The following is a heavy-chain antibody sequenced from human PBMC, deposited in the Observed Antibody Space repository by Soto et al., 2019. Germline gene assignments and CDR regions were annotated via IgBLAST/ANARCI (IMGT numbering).Heavy chain of an antibody. CDR3: ARASYPYRGYYYFDV. J-gene: IGHJ6*03. CDR2: IYYSGST. Sequence: QVQLQESGPGLVKPSETLSLTCTVSGGSFTPYYWTWIRQPPGKGLEWLGYIYYSGSTNYSPSLRSRVTLSVETSKTQFSLKLTSVTAADTAVYYCARASYPYRGYYYFDVWGKGSSVTVSS. D-gene: IGHD2-2*01. CDR1: GGSFTPYY. V-gene: IGHV4-59*01.